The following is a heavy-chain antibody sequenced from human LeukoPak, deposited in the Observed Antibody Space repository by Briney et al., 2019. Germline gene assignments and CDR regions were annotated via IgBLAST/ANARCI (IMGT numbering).Heavy chain of an antibody. CDR1: GGSFSGYY. Sequence: SETLSLTRAVYGGSFSGYYWSWIRQPPGKGLEWIGEINHSGSTNYNPSLKSRVTISVDTSKNQFSLKLSSVTAADTAVYYCARDYDILTGYNAFDYWGQGTLVTVSS. V-gene: IGHV4-34*01. CDR3: ARDYDILTGYNAFDY. D-gene: IGHD3-9*01. J-gene: IGHJ4*02. CDR2: INHSGST.